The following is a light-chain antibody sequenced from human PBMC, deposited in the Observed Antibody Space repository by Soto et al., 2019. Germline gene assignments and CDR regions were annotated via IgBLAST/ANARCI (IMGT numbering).Light chain of an antibody. CDR3: QQFDNVPLT. Sequence: DTQMTQSPSSLSASVGDRVTITCQASRDITDYLNWYQQKPGKAPKLLIYDASNLETGVPSRFSGSGSGTDFTLTITSLQPEDNATYYCQQFDNVPLTFGGGTKVEIK. CDR1: RDITDY. CDR2: DAS. J-gene: IGKJ4*01. V-gene: IGKV1-33*01.